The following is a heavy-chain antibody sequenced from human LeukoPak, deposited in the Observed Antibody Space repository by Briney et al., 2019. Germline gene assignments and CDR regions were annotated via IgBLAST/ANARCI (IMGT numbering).Heavy chain of an antibody. V-gene: IGHV1-46*01. Sequence: ASVKVSCKAFGYPFTAYYMYWRRQAPGQGPEWMGIINPSGGSTSYAQKFQGRVTMTRDMSTNTVYMELSSLRSDDTAVYYCARDGISRYGAFDIWGHGTMITVSS. J-gene: IGHJ3*02. CDR1: GYPFTAYY. CDR3: ARDGISRYGAFDI. CDR2: INPSGGST. D-gene: IGHD5-18*01.